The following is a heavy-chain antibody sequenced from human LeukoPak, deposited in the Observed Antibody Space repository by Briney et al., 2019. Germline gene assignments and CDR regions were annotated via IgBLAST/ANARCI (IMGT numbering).Heavy chain of an antibody. Sequence: QAGGSLRLSCAASGFTFSSYEMNWVRQAPGKGLEWVSYISSGGSTIYYADSVKGRFTISRDNSENSLYLQMDSLTAEDTAVYYCTRKGSQWDFLVDYWGQGTRVAVSP. J-gene: IGHJ4*02. D-gene: IGHD2/OR15-2a*01. CDR3: TRKGSQWDFLVDY. V-gene: IGHV3-48*03. CDR2: ISSGGSTI. CDR1: GFTFSSYE.